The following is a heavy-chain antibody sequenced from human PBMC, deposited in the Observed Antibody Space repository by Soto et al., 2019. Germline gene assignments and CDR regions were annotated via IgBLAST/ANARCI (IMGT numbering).Heavy chain of an antibody. CDR1: GGTFSSNG. CDR2: IIPMFGTT. D-gene: IGHD5-12*01. CDR3: AREFSCYDNNWFDP. V-gene: IGHV1-69*01. J-gene: IGHJ5*02. Sequence: QVQLVQSGAEVKKPGSSVKVSCNASGGTFSSNGISWIRQAPGQGLEWMGGIIPMFGTTRYAQKFQGRVTIFSDESTSTVYMEMTSLKSEDTAIYYCAREFSCYDNNWFDPWGQGALVTVSS.